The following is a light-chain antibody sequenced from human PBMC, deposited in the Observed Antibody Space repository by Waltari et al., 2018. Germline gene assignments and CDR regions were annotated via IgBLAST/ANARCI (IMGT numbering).Light chain of an antibody. CDR1: QRVLYSSNNKNY. Sequence: DIVMTQSPESLAVSLGERATINCKSSQRVLYSSNNKNYLAWYQQKPGQPPKLLIYWASTRESGVPDRFSGSGSGTDFTFTISSLQAGDVAVYYCQQYYGTPPYTFGQGTKLEIK. J-gene: IGKJ2*01. CDR2: WAS. CDR3: QQYYGTPPYT. V-gene: IGKV4-1*01.